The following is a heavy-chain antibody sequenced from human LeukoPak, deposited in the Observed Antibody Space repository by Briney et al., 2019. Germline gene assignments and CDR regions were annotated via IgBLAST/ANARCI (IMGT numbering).Heavy chain of an antibody. CDR2: MYYSGST. J-gene: IGHJ4*02. V-gene: IGHV4-61*01. CDR1: GGSVSSGSYY. CDR3: ARRMSGPRYFDY. D-gene: IGHD3-3*01. Sequence: SETLSLTCTVSGGSVSSGSYYWSWIRQPSGKGLEWIGYMYYSGSTNYNPSLKSRVTMSVDTSKNQFSLELSSVTAADTAVYYCARRMSGPRYFDYWGQGTLVAVSS.